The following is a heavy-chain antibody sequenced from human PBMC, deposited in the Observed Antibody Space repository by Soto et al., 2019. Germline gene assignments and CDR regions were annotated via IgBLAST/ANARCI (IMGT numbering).Heavy chain of an antibody. J-gene: IGHJ6*02. CDR1: GFAFSFYA. D-gene: IGHD2-8*01. CDR3: AKGLGNAKEV. CDR2: IGGTGART. V-gene: IGHV3-23*01. Sequence: GGSLRLSCVGSGFAFSFYATTWVRQAPGKGLEWVSGIGGTGARTHYADSVKARFTISRDNSKNTLYLQMNSLRAEDTAVYYCAKGLGNAKEVWGQGTTVTVSS.